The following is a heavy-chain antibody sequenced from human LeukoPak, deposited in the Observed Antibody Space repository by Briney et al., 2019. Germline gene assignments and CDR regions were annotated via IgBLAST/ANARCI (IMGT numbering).Heavy chain of an antibody. V-gene: IGHV4-59*12. Sequence: SETLSLTCTVSGGSISSYYWSWIRQPPGKGLEWIGYIYYSGSTYYNPSLKSRVTISVDTSKNQFSLKLSSVTAADTAVYYCAREEEKQQLRWFDPWGQGTLVTVSS. CDR2: IYYSGST. CDR3: AREEEKQQLRWFDP. J-gene: IGHJ5*02. CDR1: GGSISSYY. D-gene: IGHD6-13*01.